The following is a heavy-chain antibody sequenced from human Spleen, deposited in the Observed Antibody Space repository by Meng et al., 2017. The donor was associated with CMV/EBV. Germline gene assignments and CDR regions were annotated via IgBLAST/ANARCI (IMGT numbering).Heavy chain of an antibody. D-gene: IGHD7-27*01. CDR2: INPNSGGT. CDR1: GSTFTGYY. CDR3: ARDRNWAGERWFDS. Sequence: ASGSTFTGYYMHWVRQAPGQGLEWMGWINPNSGGTNYAQKFQGRVTMTRDTSASTAYMDLSRLRFDDTAMYYCARDRNWAGERWFDSWGQGTLVTVSS. J-gene: IGHJ5*01. V-gene: IGHV1-2*02.